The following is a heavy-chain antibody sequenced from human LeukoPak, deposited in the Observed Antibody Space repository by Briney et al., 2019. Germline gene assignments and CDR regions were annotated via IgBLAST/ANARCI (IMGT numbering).Heavy chain of an antibody. Sequence: GGSLRLSCAASGFSFSDFGMGWVRQAPGKGLEWVSSISSSSSYIYYADSVKGRFTISRDNAKNSLYLQMNSLRAEDTAVYYCARDKVVAATKPFDYWGQGTLVTVSS. J-gene: IGHJ4*02. CDR1: GFSFSDFG. CDR2: ISSSSSYI. CDR3: ARDKVVAATKPFDY. V-gene: IGHV3-21*01. D-gene: IGHD2-15*01.